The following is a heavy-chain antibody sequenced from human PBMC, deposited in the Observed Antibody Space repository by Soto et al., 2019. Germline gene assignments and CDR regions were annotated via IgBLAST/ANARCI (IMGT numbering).Heavy chain of an antibody. CDR2: IDPSDSYT. Sequence: PGESLKISCKGSGYSFTSYWISWVRQMPGKGLEWMGRIDPSDSYTNYSPSFQGHVTISADKSISTAYLQWSSLKASDTAMYYCARHKYYDSSGYAGFFEYSGQGTLVTVAS. J-gene: IGHJ4*02. D-gene: IGHD3-22*01. CDR3: ARHKYYDSSGYAGFFEY. CDR1: GYSFTSYW. V-gene: IGHV5-10-1*01.